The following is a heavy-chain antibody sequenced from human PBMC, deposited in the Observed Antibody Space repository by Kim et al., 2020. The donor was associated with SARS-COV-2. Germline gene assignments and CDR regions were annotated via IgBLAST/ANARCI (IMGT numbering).Heavy chain of an antibody. J-gene: IGHJ6*02. CDR3: ARGGGIAVAGTYYYYGMDV. CDR2: IIPIFGTA. V-gene: IGHV1-69*13. Sequence: SVKVSCKASGGTFSSYAISWVRQAPGQGLEWMGGIIPIFGTANYAQKFQGRVTTTADESTSTAYMELSSLRSEDTAVYYCARGGGIAVAGTYYYYGMDVWGQGTTVTVSS. D-gene: IGHD6-19*01. CDR1: GGTFSSYA.